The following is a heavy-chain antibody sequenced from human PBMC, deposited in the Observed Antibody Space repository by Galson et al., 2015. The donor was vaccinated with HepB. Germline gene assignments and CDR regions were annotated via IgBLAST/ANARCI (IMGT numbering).Heavy chain of an antibody. CDR1: GASFSDYY. V-gene: IGHV4-34*01. CDR2: INHSGSI. D-gene: IGHD3-3*01. Sequence: LSLTCAVYGASFSDYYWTWIRQPPGKGLEWIGEINHSGSIKYNSSLKSRVTISVDTSKNQLSLKLSYVTATDTAVYFCARGGVKYDFWSGHTQNYYYGMDVWGQGTTVTVSS. CDR3: ARGGVKYDFWSGHTQNYYYGMDV. J-gene: IGHJ6*02.